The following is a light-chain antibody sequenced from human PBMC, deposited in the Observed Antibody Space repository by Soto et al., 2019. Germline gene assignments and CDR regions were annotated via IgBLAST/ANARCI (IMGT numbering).Light chain of an antibody. J-gene: IGKJ1*01. CDR2: ATL. V-gene: IGKV1-16*02. CDR1: QGIRNY. Sequence: DIQMTQSPSSLSASVGDRVTITCRARQGIRNYLAWSQQKPGKAPKSLIYATLKLQSGVPSKFSDSGSGTDYTLTISRLQPEDWATYYCQEYNSYPRSFGQGTKVESK. CDR3: QEYNSYPRS.